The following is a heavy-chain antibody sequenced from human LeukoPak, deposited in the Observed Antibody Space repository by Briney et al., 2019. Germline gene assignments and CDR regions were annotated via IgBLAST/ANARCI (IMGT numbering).Heavy chain of an antibody. D-gene: IGHD3-22*01. CDR3: ARETGETEKYYYDGRGYYY. CDR2: IIPIFGTA. CDR1: GGTFSSYA. V-gene: IGHV1-69*13. Sequence: SVKVSCKASGGTFSSYAISLVRQAPGQGLEWMGGIIPIFGTANYAQKFKGRVTITADESTSTAYMELSSLRSEDTAVYYCARETGETEKYYYDGRGYYYWGQGTLVTVSS. J-gene: IGHJ4*02.